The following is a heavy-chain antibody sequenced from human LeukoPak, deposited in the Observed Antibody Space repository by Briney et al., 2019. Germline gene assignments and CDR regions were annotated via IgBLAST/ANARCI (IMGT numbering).Heavy chain of an antibody. CDR3: ASFYSSSWYPTDY. Sequence: SETLSLTCTVSGGSISSSSYYWGWIRQPPGKGLEWIGSIYYSGSTYYNPSLKSRVTISVDTSKNQFSLKLSSVTAADTAVYYCASFYSSSWYPTDYWGQGTLVTVSS. CDR1: GGSISSSSYY. D-gene: IGHD6-13*01. V-gene: IGHV4-39*01. CDR2: IYYSGST. J-gene: IGHJ4*02.